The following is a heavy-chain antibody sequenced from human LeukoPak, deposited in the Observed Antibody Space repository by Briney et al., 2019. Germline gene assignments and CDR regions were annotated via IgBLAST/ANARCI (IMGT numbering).Heavy chain of an antibody. D-gene: IGHD2-21*02. CDR2: ISGRGDST. Sequence: GGSLRLSCAASGFTFSSYAMSWVRQAPGKGLEWVSAISGRGDSTYYADSVKGRFTISRDNSKNTLYLQMNSLRAEDTAVYYCAKGTYCGGDCYYYWGQGTLVTVSS. CDR1: GFTFSSYA. CDR3: AKGTYCGGDCYYY. V-gene: IGHV3-23*01. J-gene: IGHJ4*02.